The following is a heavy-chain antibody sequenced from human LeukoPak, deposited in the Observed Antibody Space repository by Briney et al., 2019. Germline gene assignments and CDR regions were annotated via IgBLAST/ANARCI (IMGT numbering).Heavy chain of an antibody. J-gene: IGHJ3*02. CDR1: GYTLTELS. D-gene: IGHD6-6*01. CDR3: ATSFIAARPGSFFAFDI. Sequence: ASVKVSCKVSGYTLTELSMHWVRQAPGKGLEWIGGFDPEDGETIYAQKFQGRVTMTEDTSTDTAYMELSSLRSEDTAVYYCATSFIAARPGSFFAFDIWGQGTMVTVSS. CDR2: FDPEDGET. V-gene: IGHV1-24*01.